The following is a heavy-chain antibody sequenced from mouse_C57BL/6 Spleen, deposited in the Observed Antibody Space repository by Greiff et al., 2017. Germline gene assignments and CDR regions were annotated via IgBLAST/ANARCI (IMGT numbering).Heavy chain of an antibody. CDR3: ARADYSNSVGY. Sequence: QVQLQQSGAELVKPGASVKISCKASGYAFSSYWMNWVKQRPGKGLEWIGQIYPGDGDTNYNGKFKGKATLTADKSSSTAYMQLSSLTSEDSAVYFCARADYSNSVGYWGQGTAVTVSS. V-gene: IGHV1-80*01. D-gene: IGHD2-5*01. J-gene: IGHJ4*01. CDR1: GYAFSSYW. CDR2: IYPGDGDT.